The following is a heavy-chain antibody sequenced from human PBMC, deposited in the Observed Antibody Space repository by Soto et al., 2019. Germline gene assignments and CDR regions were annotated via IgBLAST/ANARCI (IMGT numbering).Heavy chain of an antibody. D-gene: IGHD2-8*01. CDR3: ARAAGLADIVLMELDV. V-gene: IGHV3-48*01. CDR2: ISSSSSTI. CDR1: GFTFSSYS. Sequence: GGSLRLSCAASGFTFSSYSMNWVRQAPGRGLEWVSYISSSSSTIYYADSVKGRFTISRDNAKNSLYLQMNSLRAEDTAVYYCARAAGLADIVLMELDVWGKGTTVTVSS. J-gene: IGHJ6*04.